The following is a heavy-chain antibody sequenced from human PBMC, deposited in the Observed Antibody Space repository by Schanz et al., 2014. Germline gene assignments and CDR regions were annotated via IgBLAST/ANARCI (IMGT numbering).Heavy chain of an antibody. D-gene: IGHD3-22*01. J-gene: IGHJ4*02. CDR1: GFTVSAYS. CDR3: AKSYDTSGYSGFDY. V-gene: IGHV3-30*18. Sequence: VQVVESGGGLVRPGGSLRLSCSGFTVSAYSANWVRQSPGKGLEKVAAISTDGTNTYYAASVRGRFTISRDNSKNTVYLQMNSLRTEDTAVYFCAKSYDTSGYSGFDYWGQGTLVTVSS. CDR2: ISTDGTNT.